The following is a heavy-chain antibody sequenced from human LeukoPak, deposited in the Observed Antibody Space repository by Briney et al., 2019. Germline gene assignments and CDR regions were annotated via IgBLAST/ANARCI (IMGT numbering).Heavy chain of an antibody. CDR1: GGSISSYY. CDR3: ARGRIAAAGYFDY. D-gene: IGHD6-13*01. CDR2: IYYSGST. V-gene: IGHV4-59*01. Sequence: SETLSLTCTVSGGSISSYYWSWIRQPPGKGLEWIGYIYYSGSTNYNPSLKSRVTISVDTSKNQFSLKLSSVTAADTAVYYCARGRIAAAGYFDYWGQGTLVTVSS. J-gene: IGHJ4*02.